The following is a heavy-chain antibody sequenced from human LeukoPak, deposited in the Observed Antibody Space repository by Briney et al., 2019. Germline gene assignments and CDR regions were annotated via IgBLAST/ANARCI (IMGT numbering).Heavy chain of an antibody. Sequence: GRSLRVSCAASGFTFSSYAIHWVRQAPGKGLEWVAVISYDESNKYYADSVKGRFTISRDNSKNTLYLQMNSLRAEDTAVYYCARVARSSGWSYYFDYWGQGTLVTVSS. V-gene: IGHV3-30*04. CDR3: ARVARSSGWSYYFDY. CDR1: GFTFSSYA. D-gene: IGHD6-19*01. CDR2: ISYDESNK. J-gene: IGHJ4*02.